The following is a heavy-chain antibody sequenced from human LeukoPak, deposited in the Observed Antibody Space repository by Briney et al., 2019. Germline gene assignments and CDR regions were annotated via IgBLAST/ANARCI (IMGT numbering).Heavy chain of an antibody. J-gene: IGHJ4*02. CDR3: AKDMLRYNWNEEEFDY. D-gene: IGHD1-1*01. Sequence: GGSLRLSCAASGFTFDDYAMHWVRQAPGKGLEWVSGISWNGGSIGYADSVKGRFTISRDNAKNSLYLQMNSLRAEDTALYYCAKDMLRYNWNEEEFDYWGQGTLVTVSS. CDR2: ISWNGGSI. CDR1: GFTFDDYA. V-gene: IGHV3-9*01.